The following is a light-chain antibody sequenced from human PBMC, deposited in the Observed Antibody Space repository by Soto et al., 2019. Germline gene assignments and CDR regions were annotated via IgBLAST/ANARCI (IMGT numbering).Light chain of an antibody. V-gene: IGKV3D-20*02. CDR2: DVS. Sequence: EIVLTQSPGTLSLSPGERATLSCRSSQSVSSSYLAWYQQKPGQAPRLLIYDVSSRATGIPDRFSGSGSGTDFTLTISRLEPEDFATYYCQQSYSTPTWTFGQGTKVEIK. CDR1: QSVSSSY. CDR3: QQSYSTPTWT. J-gene: IGKJ1*01.